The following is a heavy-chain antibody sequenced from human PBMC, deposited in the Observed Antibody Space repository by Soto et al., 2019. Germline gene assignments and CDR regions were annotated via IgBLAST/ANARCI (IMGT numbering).Heavy chain of an antibody. V-gene: IGHV4-61*08. CDR2: ISNSGST. J-gene: IGHJ4*02. D-gene: IGHD2-21*02. CDR3: ARLPITKFAVVTGHYFDY. CDR1: GGSVSSGVYY. Sequence: SETLSLTCSVSGGSVSSGVYYWSWIRQPPGKGLELIGYISNSGSTNYNPSLTSRVAISLARSGNQFSLKLASVTAADTAVYYCARLPITKFAVVTGHYFDYCGRGTLVTVSA.